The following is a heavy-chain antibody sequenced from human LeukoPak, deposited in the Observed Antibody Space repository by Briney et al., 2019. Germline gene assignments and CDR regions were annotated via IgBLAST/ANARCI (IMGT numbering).Heavy chain of an antibody. J-gene: IGHJ3*02. V-gene: IGHV3-30*18. CDR2: ISYDGSNK. Sequence: PGRSLRLSCAASGFTFSSYGMHWVRQAPGKGLEWVAVISYDGSNKYYADSVKGRFTISRDNSKNTLYLQMNSLRAEDTAAYYCAKGGAQIAWAFDIWGQGTMVTVSS. D-gene: IGHD4/OR15-4a*01. CDR1: GFTFSSYG. CDR3: AKGGAQIAWAFDI.